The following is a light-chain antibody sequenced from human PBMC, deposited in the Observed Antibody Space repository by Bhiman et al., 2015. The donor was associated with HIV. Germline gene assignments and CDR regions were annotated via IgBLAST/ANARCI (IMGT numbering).Light chain of an antibody. CDR3: GTWHSSLSAGGX. J-gene: IGLJ1*01. Sequence: QSVLTQPPSVSAAPGQKVTISCSGSSSNIGNIYVSWYQQLPGTAPKLLIYENNKRPSGIPDRFSGSKSGTSATLGITGLQTGDEADYYCGTWHSSLSAGGXFGTGTKVTVL. CDR1: SSNIGNIY. CDR2: ENN. V-gene: IGLV1-51*02.